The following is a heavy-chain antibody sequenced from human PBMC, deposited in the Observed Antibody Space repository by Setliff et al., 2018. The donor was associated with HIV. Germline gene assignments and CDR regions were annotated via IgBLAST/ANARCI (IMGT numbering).Heavy chain of an antibody. CDR3: ARDTSFGY. CDR1: GGSISSYY. J-gene: IGHJ4*02. CDR2: IYYSGST. V-gene: IGHV4-59*01. Sequence: PSETLSLTCTVSGGSISSYYWSWIRQPPGKGLEWIGYIYYSGSTNYNPSLKSRVTISVDTSKNQFSLKLTSVTAADAAVYFCARDTSFGYWGQGTLVTVSS.